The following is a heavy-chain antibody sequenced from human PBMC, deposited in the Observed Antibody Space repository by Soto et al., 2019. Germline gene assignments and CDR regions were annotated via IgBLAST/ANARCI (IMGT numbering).Heavy chain of an antibody. CDR1: GFTVSSNY. J-gene: IGHJ4*02. CDR2: IYSGGST. D-gene: IGHD4-17*01. CDR3: AREGYGDYSRSPVVY. Sequence: GGSLRLSCAASGFTVSSNYMSWVRQAPGKGLEWVSVIYSGGSTYYADSVKGRFTISRDNSKNTLYLQMNSLRADDTAVYYCAREGYGDYSRSPVVYWGQGTLVTVSS. V-gene: IGHV3-66*01.